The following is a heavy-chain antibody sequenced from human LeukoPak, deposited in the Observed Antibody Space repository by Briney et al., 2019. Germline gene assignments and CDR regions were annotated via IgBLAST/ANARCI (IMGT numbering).Heavy chain of an antibody. J-gene: IGHJ6*02. Sequence: GGSLRLSCAASGFTVSSNYMSWVRQAPGKGLEWVSVIYSGGSTYYADSVKGRFTISRDNSKNTLYLQMNSLRAEDTAVYYCAKYYNWNDLSQMDVWGQGTTVTVSS. CDR3: AKYYNWNDLSQMDV. CDR2: IYSGGST. CDR1: GFTVSSNY. D-gene: IGHD1-1*01. V-gene: IGHV3-66*01.